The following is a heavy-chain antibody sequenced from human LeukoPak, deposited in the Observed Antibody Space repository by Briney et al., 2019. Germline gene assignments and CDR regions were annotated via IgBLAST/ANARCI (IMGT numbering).Heavy chain of an antibody. D-gene: IGHD6-13*01. CDR2: IYYSGST. Sequence: PSETLSLTCTVSGGSISSSSYYWSWIRQPPGKGLEWIGYIYYSGSTNYNPSLKSRVTISVDTSKNQFSLKLASVTAADTAIYYCARASSYSVSWSAFDIWGQGTMVTVSS. CDR3: ARASSYSVSWSAFDI. J-gene: IGHJ3*02. CDR1: GGSISSSSYY. V-gene: IGHV4-61*05.